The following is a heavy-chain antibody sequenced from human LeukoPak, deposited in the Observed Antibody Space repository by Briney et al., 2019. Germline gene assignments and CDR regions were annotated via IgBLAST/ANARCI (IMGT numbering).Heavy chain of an antibody. J-gene: IGHJ4*02. Sequence: SETLSLTCAVYGGSFSGYYWSWIRQPPGKGLEWIGEINHSGSTNYNPSLKSRVTTSVDTSKNQFSLKLSSVTAADTAVYYCARLGLGWPRGYFDYWGQGTLVTVSS. CDR1: GGSFSGYY. V-gene: IGHV4-34*01. D-gene: IGHD6-19*01. CDR3: ARLGLGWPRGYFDY. CDR2: INHSGST.